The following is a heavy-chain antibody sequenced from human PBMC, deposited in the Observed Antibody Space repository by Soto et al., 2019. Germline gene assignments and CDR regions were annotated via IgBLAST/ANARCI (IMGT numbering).Heavy chain of an antibody. CDR1: GFTFSNYA. V-gene: IGHV3-23*01. J-gene: IGHJ3*01. Sequence: GGSLRLSCAASGFTFSNYAMNWVRQAPGKGLEWVSVISGGGDNTDYADSVKGRFTISRDNSKNTLFLQMNSLRVDDTAVYYCANGSFDFWGQGTMVTVS. CDR2: ISGGGDNT. D-gene: IGHD5-12*01. CDR3: ANGSFDF.